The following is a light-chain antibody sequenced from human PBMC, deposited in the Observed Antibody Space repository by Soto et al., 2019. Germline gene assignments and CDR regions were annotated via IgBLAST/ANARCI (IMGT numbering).Light chain of an antibody. Sequence: DIQMTQSPSSLSASVGDRVTITCRASQSISSYLNWYQQKPGKAPKLLIYAAFSLQSGVPSRFSGIGSGTDFTLTISRLQPEDFATYYCQQSYSTPRTFGQGTKVDIK. V-gene: IGKV1-39*01. J-gene: IGKJ1*01. CDR1: QSISSY. CDR3: QQSYSTPRT. CDR2: AAF.